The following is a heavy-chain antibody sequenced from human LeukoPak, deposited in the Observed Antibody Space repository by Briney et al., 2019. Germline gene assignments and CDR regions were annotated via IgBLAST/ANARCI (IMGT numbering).Heavy chain of an antibody. CDR3: ASSSLGRYDY. CDR1: GGSISSGGYY. D-gene: IGHD1-26*01. Sequence: SETLSLTCTVSGGSISSGGYYWSWIRQHPGKGLEWIGYIYYSGSTYYNPSLKRRVIISVDTFNNQFSLKLRSVTAADTAVYYCASSSLGRYDYWGQGTLVTVSS. CDR2: IYYSGST. J-gene: IGHJ4*02. V-gene: IGHV4-31*03.